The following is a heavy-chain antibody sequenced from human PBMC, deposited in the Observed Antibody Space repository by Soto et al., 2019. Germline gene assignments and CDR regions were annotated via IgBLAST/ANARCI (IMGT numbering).Heavy chain of an antibody. Sequence: SLRLSCSASCFTFTNAWINWVRHSPLKLLEWVGRIKSKTDGGTTDYAEPVKGRFAISRDDSNNMVYLQMNSLKIEDTAVYYCTTDSYSTIIIVRFEYWGHGTLVTVSS. J-gene: IGHJ4*01. CDR2: IKSKTDGGTT. V-gene: IGHV3-15*07. CDR3: TTDSYSTIIIVRFEY. D-gene: IGHD3-22*01. CDR1: CFTFTNAW.